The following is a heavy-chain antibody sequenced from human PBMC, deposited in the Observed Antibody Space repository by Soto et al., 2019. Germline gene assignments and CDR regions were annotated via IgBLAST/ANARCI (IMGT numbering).Heavy chain of an antibody. Sequence: GGSLSLSCVGSGFTFSSFVMIWVRQTPGKGLEWLSYIGRSGETIYYADSVKGRFTISRDNAKSSLFLQMNGLRDEDTGIYYCARDSRGGAARRPTFYYWGRGTLVTVSS. J-gene: IGHJ4*02. D-gene: IGHD6-6*01. CDR1: GFTFSSFV. V-gene: IGHV3-48*03. CDR2: IGRSGETI. CDR3: ARDSRGGAARRPTFYY.